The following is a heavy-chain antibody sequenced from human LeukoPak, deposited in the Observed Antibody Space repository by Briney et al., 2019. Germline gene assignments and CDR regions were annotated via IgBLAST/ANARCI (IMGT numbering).Heavy chain of an antibody. CDR3: ARIAWNYYDTSGYPEWFDP. V-gene: IGHV5-51*01. CDR1: GYSFTSYY. D-gene: IGHD3-22*01. CDR2: IYPGDSHT. Sequence: GESLKISCKVSGYSFTSYYIAWVRQMPGKGLEWMGIIYPGDSHTIYSPSFQGQVTISADNSITTAYLHWSSLKASDSAMYYCARIAWNYYDTSGYPEWFDPWGQGTLVTVSS. J-gene: IGHJ5*02.